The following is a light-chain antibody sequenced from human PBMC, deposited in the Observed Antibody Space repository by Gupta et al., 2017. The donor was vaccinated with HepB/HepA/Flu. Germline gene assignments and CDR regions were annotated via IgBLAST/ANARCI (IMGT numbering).Light chain of an antibody. CDR3: QSYDSSLSGVV. V-gene: IGLV1-40*01. Sequence: QSVLTPPPSVSGAPGQRVTISCTGSSSNIGAGYDVHWYQQLPGTAPKLLIYGKSNRTSGVPDRFSGSKSGTSASLAITGLQAEDEADYYCQSYDSSLSGVVFGGGTKLTVL. CDR1: SSNIGAGYD. CDR2: GKS. J-gene: IGLJ2*01.